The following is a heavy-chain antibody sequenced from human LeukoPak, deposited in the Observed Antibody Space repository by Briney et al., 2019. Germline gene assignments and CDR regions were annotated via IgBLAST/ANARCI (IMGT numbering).Heavy chain of an antibody. D-gene: IGHD1-26*01. CDR3: ARRRELLLVPFGWFDP. J-gene: IGHJ5*02. CDR1: GRSFSGYY. CDR2: INHSGST. V-gene: IGHV4-34*01. Sequence: SETLSLTCAVYGRSFSGYYWSWIRQPPGKGLEWIGEINHSGSTNYNPSLKSRVTISVDTSKNQFSLKLSSVTAADTAVYYCARRRELLLVPFGWFDPWGQGTLVTVSS.